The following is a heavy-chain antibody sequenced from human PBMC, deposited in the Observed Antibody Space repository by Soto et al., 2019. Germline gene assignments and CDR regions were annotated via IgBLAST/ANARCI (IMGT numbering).Heavy chain of an antibody. CDR3: AREVYDFWSGYYEDYYYYGMDV. V-gene: IGHV1-2*02. D-gene: IGHD3-3*01. J-gene: IGHJ6*02. CDR2: INPNSGGT. CDR1: GYTFTGYY. Sequence: GASVKVSCKASGYTFTGYYMHWVRQVPGQGLEWMGWINPNSGGTNYAQKFQGRVTMTRDTSISTAYMELSRLRSDDTAVYYCAREVYDFWSGYYEDYYYYGMDVWGQGTTVTVSS.